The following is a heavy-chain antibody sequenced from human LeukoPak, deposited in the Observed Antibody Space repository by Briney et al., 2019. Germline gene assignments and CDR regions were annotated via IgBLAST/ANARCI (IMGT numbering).Heavy chain of an antibody. D-gene: IGHD1-26*01. CDR1: GYSISSGYY. J-gene: IGHJ4*02. V-gene: IGHV4-38-2*02. CDR3: ARRIGGGSYYHYYYFDY. CDR2: IYHSGST. Sequence: PSETLSLTCTVSGYSISSGYYWGWIRQPPGKGLEWIGSIYHSGSTYYNPSLKSRVTISVDTSKNQFSLKLSSMTAADTAVYYCARRIGGGSYYHYYYFDYWGQGTLVTVSS.